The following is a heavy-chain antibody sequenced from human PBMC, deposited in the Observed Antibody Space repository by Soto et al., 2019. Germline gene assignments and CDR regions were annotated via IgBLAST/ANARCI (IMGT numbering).Heavy chain of an antibody. CDR3: ARGADIVATSTSDY. V-gene: IGHV3-33*01. CDR1: GFTLSSYG. J-gene: IGHJ4*02. CDR2: IWYDGSNK. D-gene: IGHD5-12*01. Sequence: GGSLRLSCAASGFTLSSYGMHWVRQAPGKGLEWVAVIWYDGSNKYYADSVKGRFTISRDNSKNTLYLQMNSLRAEDTAVYYCARGADIVATSTSDYWGQGTLVTVSS.